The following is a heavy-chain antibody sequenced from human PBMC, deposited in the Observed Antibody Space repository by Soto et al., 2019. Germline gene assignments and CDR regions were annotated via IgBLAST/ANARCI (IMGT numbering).Heavy chain of an antibody. CDR2: INHSGST. D-gene: IGHD6-13*01. CDR3: ARGRYSRSYYYGMDV. V-gene: IGHV4-34*01. CDR1: GGSFSGYY. Sequence: SETLSLTCAVYGGSFSGYYWSWIRQPPGKGLEWIGEINHSGSTNYNPSLKSRVTISVDTSKNQFSLKLSSVTAADTAVYYCARGRYSRSYYYGMDVWGQGTTVTVSS. J-gene: IGHJ6*02.